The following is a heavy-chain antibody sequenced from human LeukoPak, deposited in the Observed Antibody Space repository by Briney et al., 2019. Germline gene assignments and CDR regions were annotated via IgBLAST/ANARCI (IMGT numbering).Heavy chain of an antibody. Sequence: SETLSLTCTVPGGSISSYCWSWIRQPLGKGLEWIGYIYYSGSTNYNPSLKSRVTISVDTSKNQFSLKLSSVTAADTAVYYCARDQREWSGYYFGFDPWGQGTLVTVSS. CDR3: ARDQREWSGYYFGFDP. CDR1: GGSISSYC. V-gene: IGHV4-59*01. D-gene: IGHD3-3*01. J-gene: IGHJ5*02. CDR2: IYYSGST.